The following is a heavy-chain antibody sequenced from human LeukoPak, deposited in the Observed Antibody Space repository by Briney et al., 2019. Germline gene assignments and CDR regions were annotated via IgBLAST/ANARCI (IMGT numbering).Heavy chain of an antibody. CDR1: GFTVSSNY. J-gene: IGHJ4*02. D-gene: IGHD3-10*01. CDR3: AREVVRGVVDY. CDR2: IYSGGST. V-gene: IGHV3-53*01. Sequence: GGSLRLFCAASGFTVSSNYMSWVCLAPGKGLEWVSVIYSGGSTYYADSVKGRFTISRDNSKNTLYLQMNSLRAEDTAVYYCAREVVRGVVDYWGQGTLVTVSS.